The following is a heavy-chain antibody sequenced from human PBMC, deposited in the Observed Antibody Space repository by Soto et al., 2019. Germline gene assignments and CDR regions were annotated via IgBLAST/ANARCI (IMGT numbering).Heavy chain of an antibody. Sequence: EVQLVESGGGLVQPGGSLKLSCAASGFTFSGSAMHWVRQASGKGLEWVGRIRSKANSYATAYAASVKGRFTISRDDSKNTAYLQMNSLKTEDTAVYYCTSSRELYCSSTSCYRYYYYGMDVWGQGTTVTVSS. CDR3: TSSRELYCSSTSCYRYYYYGMDV. CDR2: IRSKANSYAT. CDR1: GFTFSGSA. V-gene: IGHV3-73*02. J-gene: IGHJ6*02. D-gene: IGHD2-2*01.